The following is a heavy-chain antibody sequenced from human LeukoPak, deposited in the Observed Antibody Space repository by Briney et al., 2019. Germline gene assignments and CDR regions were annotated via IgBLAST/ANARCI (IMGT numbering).Heavy chain of an antibody. CDR2: ISSSSSYI. J-gene: IGHJ3*02. D-gene: IGHD3-3*01. V-gene: IGHV3-21*01. CDR3: ARDRVDYDFWSGYTAYVAFDI. Sequence: GGSLRLSCAASGLTFSSYSMNWVRQAPGKGLEWVSSISSSSSYIYYADSVKGRFTISRDNAKNSLYLQMNSLRAEDTAVYYCARDRVDYDFWSGYTAYVAFDIWGQGTMVTVSS. CDR1: GLTFSSYS.